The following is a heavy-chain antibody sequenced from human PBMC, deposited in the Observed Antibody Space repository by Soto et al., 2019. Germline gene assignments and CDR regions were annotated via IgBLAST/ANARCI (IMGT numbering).Heavy chain of an antibody. J-gene: IGHJ4*02. Sequence: PGESLKISCKGSGYSFTSYWISWVRQMPGKGLEWMGRIDPSDSYTNYSPSFQGHVTISADKSISTAYLQWSSLKASDTAMYYCARAPAHIVVVTASDYWGQGTLVTVSS. CDR2: IDPSDSYT. V-gene: IGHV5-10-1*01. CDR1: GYSFTSYW. D-gene: IGHD2-21*02. CDR3: ARAPAHIVVVTASDY.